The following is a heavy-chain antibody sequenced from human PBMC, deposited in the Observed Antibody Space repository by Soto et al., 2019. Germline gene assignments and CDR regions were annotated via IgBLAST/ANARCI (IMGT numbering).Heavy chain of an antibody. Sequence: PSETLSLTCTVSGGSITSSSYYWGWIRQPPGKGLEWIGSIYYSGSTYYNPSLKSRVTISVDTSKNQFSLKLSSVTAADTAVYYCARGLMVRGVITYYFDYWGQGTLVTVSS. CDR1: GGSITSSSYY. D-gene: IGHD3-10*01. CDR3: ARGLMVRGVITYYFDY. V-gene: IGHV4-39*07. J-gene: IGHJ4*02. CDR2: IYYSGST.